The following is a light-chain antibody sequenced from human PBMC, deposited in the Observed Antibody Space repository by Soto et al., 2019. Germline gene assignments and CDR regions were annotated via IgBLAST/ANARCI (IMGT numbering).Light chain of an antibody. Sequence: DIVMTQSPDSLAVSLGERATINCKSSQSVLYSSNNKNYLAWYQQKPGQPPKLLIYWASTRESGVPDRFSGSGSATDFTLTISSLQAEDGAVDYCQQYYSTPYTVGEGTKLEIK. CDR3: QQYYSTPYT. V-gene: IGKV4-1*01. CDR1: QSVLYSSNNKNY. J-gene: IGKJ2*01. CDR2: WAS.